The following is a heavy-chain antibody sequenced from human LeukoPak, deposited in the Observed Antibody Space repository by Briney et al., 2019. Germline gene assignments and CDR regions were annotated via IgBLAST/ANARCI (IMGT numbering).Heavy chain of an antibody. CDR2: IYYSGST. Sequence: SETLSLTCTVSGGSISSYYWSWIRQPPGKGLEWIGYIYYSGSTNYNPSLKSRVTISVDTPKNQFSLKLSSVTAADTAVYYCARGRYGDYVGYFDLWGRGTLVTVSS. J-gene: IGHJ2*01. CDR1: GGSISSYY. D-gene: IGHD4-17*01. CDR3: ARGRYGDYVGYFDL. V-gene: IGHV4-59*01.